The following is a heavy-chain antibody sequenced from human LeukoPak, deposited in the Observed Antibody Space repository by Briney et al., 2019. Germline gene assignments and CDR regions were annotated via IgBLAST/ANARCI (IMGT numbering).Heavy chain of an antibody. D-gene: IGHD6-13*01. CDR1: GGSISSYY. Sequence: SETLSLTCTVSGGSISSYYWSWIRQPPGKGLEWIGYIYYSGSTNYNPSLKSRVTISVDTSKTQFSLKLSSVTAADTAVYYCARDSSSSSRYYCYGMDVWGQGTTVTVSS. CDR3: ARDSSSSSRYYCYGMDV. J-gene: IGHJ6*02. CDR2: IYYSGST. V-gene: IGHV4-59*01.